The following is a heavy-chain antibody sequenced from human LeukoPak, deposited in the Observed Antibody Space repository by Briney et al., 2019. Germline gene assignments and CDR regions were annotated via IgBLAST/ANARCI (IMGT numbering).Heavy chain of an antibody. CDR3: ARHRCSGGSCYPYYFDY. V-gene: IGHV5-51*01. D-gene: IGHD2-15*01. Sequence: GESLKISCKASGYSFTTSWIGWVRQMPGKGLELMGIIYPGDSDTRYSPSFQGQITISADKSISTAYLQWSSLRASDTAMYYCARHRCSGGSCYPYYFDYWGQGTLVTVSS. CDR1: GYSFTTSW. CDR2: IYPGDSDT. J-gene: IGHJ4*02.